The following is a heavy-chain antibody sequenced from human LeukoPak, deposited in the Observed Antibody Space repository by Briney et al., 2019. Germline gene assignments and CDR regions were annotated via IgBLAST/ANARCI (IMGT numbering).Heavy chain of an antibody. CDR1: GGSFSGYY. D-gene: IGHD2-2*01. V-gene: IGHV4-34*01. CDR2: INHSGST. Sequence: SETLSLTCAVYGGSFSGYYWSWIRQPPGKGLEWIGEINHSGSTNYNPSLKSRVTISVDTSKNQFSLTLSSVTAADTAVYYCARGRLINIVVVPAAHFDYWGKGTLVTVSS. J-gene: IGHJ4*02. CDR3: ARGRLINIVVVPAAHFDY.